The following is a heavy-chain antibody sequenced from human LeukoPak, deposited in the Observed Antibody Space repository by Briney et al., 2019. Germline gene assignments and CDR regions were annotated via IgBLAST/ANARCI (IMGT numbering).Heavy chain of an antibody. CDR1: GYTFTGYY. CDR3: AREVLRSVTMVRGVMGY. Sequence: ASVKVSCKASGYTFTGYYMHWVRQAPGQGLEWMGWINPNSGGTNYAQKFQGRVTMTRDTSISTAYMELSRLRSGDTAVYYCAREVLRSVTMVRGVMGYWGQGTLVTVSS. V-gene: IGHV1-2*02. D-gene: IGHD3-10*01. J-gene: IGHJ4*02. CDR2: INPNSGGT.